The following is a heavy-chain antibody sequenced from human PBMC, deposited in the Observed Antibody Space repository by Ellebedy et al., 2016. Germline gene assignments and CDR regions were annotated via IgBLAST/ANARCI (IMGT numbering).Heavy chain of an antibody. CDR1: GFTFSSYG. D-gene: IGHD5-18*01. J-gene: IGHJ4*02. CDR2: ISYDGSNK. V-gene: IGHV3-30*18. Sequence: GESLKISXAAFGFTFSSYGMHWVRQAPGKGLEWVAVISYDGSNKYYADSVKGRFTISRDNSKNTLYLQMNSLRAEDTAVYYCAKDGYSYGLTGYYFDYWGQGTLVTVSS. CDR3: AKDGYSYGLTGYYFDY.